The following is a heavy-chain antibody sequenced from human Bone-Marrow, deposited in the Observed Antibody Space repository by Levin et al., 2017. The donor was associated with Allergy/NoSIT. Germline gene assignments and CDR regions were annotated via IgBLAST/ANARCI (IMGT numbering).Heavy chain of an antibody. CDR1: GFPFRRYG. CDR3: GTAYRTNTFDV. D-gene: IGHD3-16*01. CDR2: ISSDASNK. V-gene: IGHV3-30*12. Sequence: WGSLRLSCSSSGFPFRRYGMHWVRQAPGKGPEWISFISSDASNKIYADSVRGRFTISRDNGKNTLFLQLNSLRAEDTAIYFGGTAYRTNTFDVWGQGTMVIVSS. J-gene: IGHJ3*01.